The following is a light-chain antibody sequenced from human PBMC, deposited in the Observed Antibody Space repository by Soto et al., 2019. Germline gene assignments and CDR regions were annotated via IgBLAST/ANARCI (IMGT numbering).Light chain of an antibody. J-gene: IGLJ3*02. V-gene: IGLV1-44*01. CDR1: SSNIGSDT. Sequence: QSVLTQPPSASGAPGQRVTISCSGSSSNIGSDTVNWYQQLPGAAPKHLIFSDNQRPSAGPDRFSGSKSGTSASLASSVLQAEDESDYYCSAWDHSLTGVFGGGTKVTVL. CDR2: SDN. CDR3: SAWDHSLTGV.